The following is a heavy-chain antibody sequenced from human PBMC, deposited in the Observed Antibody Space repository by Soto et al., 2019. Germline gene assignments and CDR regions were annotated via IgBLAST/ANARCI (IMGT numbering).Heavy chain of an antibody. CDR3: ARDRIVGARRETHYYYGMDV. J-gene: IGHJ6*02. D-gene: IGHD1-26*01. CDR2: IYTSGST. CDR1: GGSISSYY. Sequence: QVQLQESGPGLVKPSETLSLTCTVSGGSISSYYWSWIRQPAGKGLEWIGRIYTSGSTNYNPSLKSRVTMSVDTSKNQFSLKLSSVTAADTVVYYCARDRIVGARRETHYYYGMDVWGQGTTVTVSS. V-gene: IGHV4-4*07.